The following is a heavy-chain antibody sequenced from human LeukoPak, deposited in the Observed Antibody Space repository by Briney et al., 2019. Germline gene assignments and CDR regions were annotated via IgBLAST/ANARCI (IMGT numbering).Heavy chain of an antibody. J-gene: IGHJ3*02. V-gene: IGHV3-30*18. CDR3: AKDYYDSSGYLDDFDI. D-gene: IGHD3-22*01. CDR1: GFTFSSYG. CDR2: ISYDGSNK. Sequence: QPGGPLRLSCAASGFTFSSYGMHWVRQAPGKGLEWVAVISYDGSNKYYVDSVKGRFTISRDNSKNTLYLQMNTLRAEDTAVYYCAKDYYDSSGYLDDFDIWGQGTMVTVSS.